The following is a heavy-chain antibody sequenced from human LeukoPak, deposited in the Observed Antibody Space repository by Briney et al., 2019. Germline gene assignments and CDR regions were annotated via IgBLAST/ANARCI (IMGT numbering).Heavy chain of an antibody. D-gene: IGHD3-10*01. CDR1: GFTFSSYW. Sequence: GGSLRLSCAASGFTFSSYWMSWVRQAPGKGLEWVANIKQDGSEKYYVDSVKGRFTISRDNAKNSLYLQMNSLRAEDTAVYYCARELTMVRGVIDYWGQGTLVTASS. CDR3: ARELTMVRGVIDY. J-gene: IGHJ4*02. CDR2: IKQDGSEK. V-gene: IGHV3-7*01.